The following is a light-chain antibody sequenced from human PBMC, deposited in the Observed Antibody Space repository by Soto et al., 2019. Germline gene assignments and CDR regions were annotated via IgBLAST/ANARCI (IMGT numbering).Light chain of an antibody. J-gene: IGKJ2*01. V-gene: IGKV2-24*01. CDR3: MQATQLRT. CDR1: QSLVHSDGKTY. Sequence: DIVLTQTPLSSPVTLGQPASISCRSSQSLVHSDGKTYLSWLQQRPGQPPRLLSYKVSNRFSGVPDRFSGSGAGKDFTLKISRVEAEDVGVYSCMQATQLRTFGQGTKLEIK. CDR2: KVS.